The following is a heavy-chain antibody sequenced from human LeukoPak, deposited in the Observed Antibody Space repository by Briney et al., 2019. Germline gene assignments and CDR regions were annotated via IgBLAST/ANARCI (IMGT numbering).Heavy chain of an antibody. Sequence: GGSLRLSCAASGFTFSAYWMHWVRQAPGKGLVWVSRINSDGSTTNYADSVKGRFTISRDNAKNTLYLQMNSLRAEDTAVYHCARGDDFLTLTTDYWGQGTLVTVSS. J-gene: IGHJ4*02. CDR1: GFTFSAYW. CDR2: INSDGSTT. CDR3: ARGDDFLTLTTDY. D-gene: IGHD3-9*01. V-gene: IGHV3-74*01.